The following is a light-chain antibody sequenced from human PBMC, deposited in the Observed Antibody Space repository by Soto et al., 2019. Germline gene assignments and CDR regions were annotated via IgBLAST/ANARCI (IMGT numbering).Light chain of an antibody. Sequence: QSVLTQPASVSGSPGQSITISCTGTSSDVGAYNYVSWYQHHPGKAPQLIIYEVNNRPSGVSDRFSGSKSGNTASLTISGLQAEDEADYHCSPYTSISTYVFGSGTKLTVL. CDR1: SSDVGAYNY. V-gene: IGLV2-14*01. CDR3: SPYTSISTYV. J-gene: IGLJ1*01. CDR2: EVN.